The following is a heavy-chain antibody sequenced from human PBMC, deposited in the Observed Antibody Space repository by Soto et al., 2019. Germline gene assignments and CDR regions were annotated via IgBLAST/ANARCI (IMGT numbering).Heavy chain of an antibody. CDR2: IYWDDDK. CDR3: AHRHGPSGRAWDGGYFDY. CDR1: GFSVSTSGVG. D-gene: IGHD1-26*01. Sequence: QITLKESGPTRVKPTQTLTLTCTFSGFSVSTSGVGVGWIRQPPGKALEWLGVIYWDDDKRYSPSLKSRITITNDTSKNQVVLTITHMDPLHTATYYCAHRHGPSGRAWDGGYFDYWCQGTLVTVSS. J-gene: IGHJ4*02. V-gene: IGHV2-5*02.